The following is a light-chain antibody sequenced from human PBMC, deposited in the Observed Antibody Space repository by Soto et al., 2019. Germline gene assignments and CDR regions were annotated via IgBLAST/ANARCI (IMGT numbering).Light chain of an antibody. CDR1: PSVSSN. CDR2: GAS. V-gene: IGKV3D-15*01. J-gene: IGKJ2*01. Sequence: DIVMTQSPAPLSVSPGERATLSCRASPSVSSNVAWYQQKPGQAPRLLIYGASTSATGVPARFSGSGSGTEFTLTISSLQSEDFAVYYCQQYNNWPPYTFGQGTKLEIK. CDR3: QQYNNWPPYT.